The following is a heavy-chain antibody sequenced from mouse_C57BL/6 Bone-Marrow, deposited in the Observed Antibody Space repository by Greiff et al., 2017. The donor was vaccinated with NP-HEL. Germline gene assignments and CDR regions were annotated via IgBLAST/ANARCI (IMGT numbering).Heavy chain of an antibody. J-gene: IGHJ4*01. CDR3: AREDYYGNYVAMDY. D-gene: IGHD2-1*01. CDR1: GYTFTSYG. V-gene: IGHV1-81*01. Sequence: QVQLQQSGAELARPGASVKLSCKASGYTFTSYGISWVKQRTGQGLEWIGEIYPRSGNTYYNEKFKGKATLTADKSSSTAYMELRSLTSEDSAVYFCAREDYYGNYVAMDYWGQGTSVTVSS. CDR2: IYPRSGNT.